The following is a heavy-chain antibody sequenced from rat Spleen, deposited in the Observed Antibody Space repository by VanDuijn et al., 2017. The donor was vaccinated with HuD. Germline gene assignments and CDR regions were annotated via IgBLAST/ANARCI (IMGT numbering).Heavy chain of an antibody. CDR3: ARHLREASGVMDA. D-gene: IGHD4-3*01. J-gene: IGHJ4*01. V-gene: IGHV2-1*01. Sequence: QVQLKESGPGQVQPSQTLSLTCTVSGFSLTSNTVHWVRQPPGKGLEWMGGIWSGGSTDYNSALKSRLSISRDTSKSQVLLKMNSLQPEDTGTYYCARHLREASGVMDAWGQGASVTVSS. CDR1: GFSLTSNT. CDR2: IWSGGST.